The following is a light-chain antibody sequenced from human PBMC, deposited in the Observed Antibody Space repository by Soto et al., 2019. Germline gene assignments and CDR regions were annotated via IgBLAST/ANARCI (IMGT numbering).Light chain of an antibody. CDR3: QQYNVYPLT. J-gene: IGKJ4*01. V-gene: IGKV1D-16*01. Sequence: DVQMTQSPSSLSASVGDRVTITCRASQDINSWLAWYQQKPRQAPKSLIYAASSLQTGVPSRFSGSESGTDFTLTISSLQPEYSATYYCQQYNVYPLTFGGGTKVEIK. CDR2: AAS. CDR1: QDINSW.